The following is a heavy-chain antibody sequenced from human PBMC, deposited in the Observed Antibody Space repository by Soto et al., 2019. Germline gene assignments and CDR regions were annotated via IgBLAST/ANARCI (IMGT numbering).Heavy chain of an antibody. D-gene: IGHD3-3*01. J-gene: IGHJ3*02. V-gene: IGHV1-69*01. CDR3: ARDLTIFGVVTDAFDI. CDR2: IIPIFGTA. Sequence: QAQLVQSGAEVKKPGSSVKVSCKASGGTFSSYAISWVRQAPGQGLEWMGGIIPIFGTANYAQKFQGRVTITADESTRTAYMELSSLRSEDTAVYYCARDLTIFGVVTDAFDIWGQGTMVTVSS. CDR1: GGTFSSYA.